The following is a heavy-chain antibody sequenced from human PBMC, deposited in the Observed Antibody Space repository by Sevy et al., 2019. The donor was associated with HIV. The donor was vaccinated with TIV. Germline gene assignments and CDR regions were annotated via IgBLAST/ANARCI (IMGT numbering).Heavy chain of an antibody. CDR3: ARHGWDGYNPENFDY. V-gene: IGHV5-51*01. J-gene: IGHJ4*02. Sequence: GESLKISCKGSGYSFTSYWIGWVRQMPGKGLEWMGIIYPGDSDTRYSPSFQGQVTISADKSIGTAYLQWSSLKASDTAMYYCARHGWDGYNPENFDYWGQGTLVTVSS. CDR1: GYSFTSYW. D-gene: IGHD5-12*01. CDR2: IYPGDSDT.